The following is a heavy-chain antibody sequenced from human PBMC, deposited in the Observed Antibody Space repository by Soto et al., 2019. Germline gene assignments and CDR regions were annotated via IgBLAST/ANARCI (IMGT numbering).Heavy chain of an antibody. Sequence: PGGSLRLSCAASGSTFTNAWINWVRQAPGKGLEWVSTISGSGDRASYADSVKGRFTISRDNAKNSLYLQMNSLRDEDTAVYYCARSRRYYDSSGYQKEQYYYYYYYGMDVWGQGTTVTVSS. V-gene: IGHV3-48*02. CDR3: ARSRRYYDSSGYQKEQYYYYYYYGMDV. CDR1: GSTFTNAW. J-gene: IGHJ6*02. D-gene: IGHD3-22*01. CDR2: ISGSGDRA.